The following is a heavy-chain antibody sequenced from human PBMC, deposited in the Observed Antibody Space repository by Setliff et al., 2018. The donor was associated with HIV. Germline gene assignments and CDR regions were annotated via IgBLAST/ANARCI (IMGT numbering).Heavy chain of an antibody. CDR3: ATYAGNGGGKGY. CDR1: GGSISSDTYH. D-gene: IGHD2-21*01. V-gene: IGHV4-61*09. Sequence: TLSLTCTVSGGSISSDTYHYSWIRQPAGKGLEWIGQTYSSGSTKCNPSLKSRVTISVDTSKNQFSLTLSSVTAADTAMDYCATYAGNGGGKGYWGQGTLVTVSS. CDR2: TYSSGST. J-gene: IGHJ4*02.